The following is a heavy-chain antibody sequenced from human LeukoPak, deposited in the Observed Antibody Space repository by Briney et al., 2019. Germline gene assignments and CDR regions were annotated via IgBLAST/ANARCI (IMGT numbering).Heavy chain of an antibody. D-gene: IGHD3-10*01. J-gene: IGHJ4*02. CDR1: GDTFTSYA. CDR3: ARSGFSRGVITYFDY. Sequence: ASLKVSCKASGDTFTSYAISWVRQAPGQGLEWMGGIIPIFGTANYAQKFQGRVTITADESTSTAYMELSSLRSEDTAVYYCARSGFSRGVITYFDYWGQGTLVTVSS. CDR2: IIPIFGTA. V-gene: IGHV1-69*13.